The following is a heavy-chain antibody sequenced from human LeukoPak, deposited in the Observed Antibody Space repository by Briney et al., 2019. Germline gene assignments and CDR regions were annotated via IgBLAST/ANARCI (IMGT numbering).Heavy chain of an antibody. CDR2: INPSGGST. J-gene: IGHJ6*03. CDR3: ARDLAMVVALDYYYYYMDV. CDR1: GGTFTSYY. V-gene: IGHV1-46*01. D-gene: IGHD2-15*01. Sequence: ASVKVSCKASGGTFTSYYMHWVRQAPGQGLEWMGIINPSGGSTSYAQKFQGRVTMTRDTSTSTVYMELSSLRSEDTAVYYCARDLAMVVALDYYYYYMDVWGKGTTVTVSS.